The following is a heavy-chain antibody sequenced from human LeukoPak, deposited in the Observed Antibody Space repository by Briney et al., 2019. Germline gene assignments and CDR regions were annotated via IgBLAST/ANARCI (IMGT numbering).Heavy chain of an antibody. CDR2: ISYDGSNK. J-gene: IGHJ3*02. CDR1: GFTFSSYG. CDR3: AKDLERIVGAPGAFDI. D-gene: IGHD1-26*01. Sequence: PGGSLRLSCAASGFTFSSYGMHWVRQAPGKGLEWVAVISYDGSNKYYADSVKGRFTISRDNSKNTLYLQMNSLRAEDTAVYYCAKDLERIVGAPGAFDIWGLGTMVTVSS. V-gene: IGHV3-30*18.